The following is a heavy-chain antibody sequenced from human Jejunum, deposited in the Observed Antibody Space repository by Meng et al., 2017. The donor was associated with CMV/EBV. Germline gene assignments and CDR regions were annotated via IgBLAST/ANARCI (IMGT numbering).Heavy chain of an antibody. Sequence: SVASFSIPSYDMSWVRQHPGKGLEWIGHIIYTGTTNYYASLESRVTISIDTSDNQFSLRLKSVTAAETAVYYCARDHDYGEYEGWFDPWGQGTLVTVSS. CDR3: ARDHDYGEYEGWFDP. CDR2: IIYTGTT. D-gene: IGHD4-17*01. J-gene: IGHJ5*01. V-gene: IGHV4-31*02. CDR1: VASFSIPSYD.